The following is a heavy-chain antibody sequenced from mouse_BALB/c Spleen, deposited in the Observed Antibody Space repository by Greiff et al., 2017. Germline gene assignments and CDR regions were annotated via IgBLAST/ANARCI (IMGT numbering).Heavy chain of an antibody. CDR3: ARAGYYGSSYGFAY. Sequence: EVKLVESGGGLVQPGGSLKLSCAASGFTFSSYTMSWVRQTPEKRLEWVATISDGGSYTYYPDSVKGRFTISRDNAKNNLYLQMSSLKSEDTAMYYCARAGYYGSSYGFAYWGQGTLVTVSA. CDR1: GFTFSSYT. D-gene: IGHD1-1*01. V-gene: IGHV5-6-4*01. J-gene: IGHJ3*01. CDR2: ISDGGSYT.